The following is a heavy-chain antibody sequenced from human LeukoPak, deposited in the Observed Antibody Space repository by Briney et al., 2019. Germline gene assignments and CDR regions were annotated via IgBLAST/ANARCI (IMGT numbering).Heavy chain of an antibody. V-gene: IGHV4-59*01. Sequence: SETLSHTCTVSGGSISSYYWSWIRQPPGKGLEWIGYIYYSGSTNYNPSLKSRVTISVDTSKNQFSLKLSSVTAADTAVYYCALYYYDSSGYYLPLDYWGQGTLVTVSS. D-gene: IGHD3-22*01. CDR1: GGSISSYY. J-gene: IGHJ4*02. CDR3: ALYYYDSSGYYLPLDY. CDR2: IYYSGST.